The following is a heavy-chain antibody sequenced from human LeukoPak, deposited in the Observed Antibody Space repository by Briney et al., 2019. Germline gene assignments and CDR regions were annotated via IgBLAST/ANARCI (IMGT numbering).Heavy chain of an antibody. J-gene: IGHJ5*02. D-gene: IGHD3-22*01. CDR2: IYHSGST. CDR3: AREDSSGYASWFDP. Sequence: PSETLSLTCAVSGGSISSSYWWSWIRQPPGKGLEWIGEIYHSGSTNYNPSLKSRVTMSVDTSKNQFSLKLSSVTAADTAVYYCAREDSSGYASWFDPWGQGTLVTVSS. V-gene: IGHV4-4*02. CDR1: GGSISSSYW.